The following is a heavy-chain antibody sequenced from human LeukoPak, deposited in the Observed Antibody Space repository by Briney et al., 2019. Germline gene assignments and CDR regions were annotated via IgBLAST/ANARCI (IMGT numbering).Heavy chain of an antibody. CDR3: ARRRQVTSYSPYAFDI. CDR1: GGSMSGSY. D-gene: IGHD2-15*01. V-gene: IGHV4-59*08. J-gene: IGHJ3*02. CDR2: IYFAGHS. Sequence: SETLSLTCTVSGGSMSGSYWSWIRQSPGKGLEWLGYIYFAGHSKSNPSLKSRVTISLDTSKNQLSLRLASVTAADTAVYYCARRRQVTSYSPYAFDIWGQGTMVTVSS.